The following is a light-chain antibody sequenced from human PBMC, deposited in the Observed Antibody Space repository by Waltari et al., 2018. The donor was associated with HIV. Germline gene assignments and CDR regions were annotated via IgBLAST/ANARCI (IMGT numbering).Light chain of an antibody. J-gene: IGLJ1*01. CDR3: CAYAAAHISYV. CDR1: RSDVGHYNY. Sequence: QSALTQPPSVSGSPGQSVTISCTGTRSDVGHYNYVSWYQQHPGKAPRLSIFDVSQRPSAVPVRFSGSKSGSPASLTISGLHTEDEADYFGCAYAAAHISYVFGSGTKVAVL. V-gene: IGLV2-11*01. CDR2: DVS.